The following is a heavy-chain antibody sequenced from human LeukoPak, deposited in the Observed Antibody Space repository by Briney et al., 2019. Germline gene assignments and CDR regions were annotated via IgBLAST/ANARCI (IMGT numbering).Heavy chain of an antibody. V-gene: IGHV4-39*01. D-gene: IGHD2-2*01. J-gene: IGHJ4*02. CDR1: GGSISSSSYY. Sequence: SETLSLTCTVSGGSISSSSYYWGWIRQPPGKGLEWIGSIYYSGSTYYNPSLKSRVTISVDTSKNQFSLKLSSVTAADTAVYYCARVAYCSSTSCYPYWGQGTLVTVSS. CDR3: ARVAYCSSTSCYPY. CDR2: IYYSGST.